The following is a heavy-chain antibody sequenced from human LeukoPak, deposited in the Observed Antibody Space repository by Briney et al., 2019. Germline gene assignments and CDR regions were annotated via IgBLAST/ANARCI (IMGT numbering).Heavy chain of an antibody. D-gene: IGHD2-15*01. CDR2: ISSRSSYI. J-gene: IGHJ6*03. CDR1: GFTFSTYS. V-gene: IGHV3-21*01. CDR3: ARDSRVLVPATRDDYYYYMDV. Sequence: PGGSLRLSCAASGFTFSTYSINWVRQAPGKGVEWVSSISSRSSYIYYADSVKGRFTISRDNAKNSPYLQMNSLRAEDTAVYYCARDSRVLVPATRDDYYYYMDVWGKGTEVTISS.